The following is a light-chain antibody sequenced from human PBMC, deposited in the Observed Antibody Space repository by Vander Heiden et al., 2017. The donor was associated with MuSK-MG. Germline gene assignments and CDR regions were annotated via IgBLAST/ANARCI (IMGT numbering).Light chain of an antibody. CDR3: CSYTSSSTLV. Sequence: QSALTQPASVSGSPGQSNTLSCNGTSSDVGGYNYVSWYQQPPAKAPKLMIYEVSNRPSGVSNRFPGSKAGNTASLTISGLQAEDEADYYCCSYTSSSTLVFGGGTKLTVL. V-gene: IGLV2-14*01. J-gene: IGLJ2*01. CDR1: SSDVGGYNY. CDR2: EVS.